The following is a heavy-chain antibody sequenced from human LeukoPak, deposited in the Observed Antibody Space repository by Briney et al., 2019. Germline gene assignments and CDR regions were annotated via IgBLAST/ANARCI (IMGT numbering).Heavy chain of an antibody. Sequence: GGSLRHSCAASGFTFSSNGMHWVRQAPGKGLEWVAVIWYDGSNKYYADSVKGRFTISRDNPKNTLYLQMNSLRAEDTAVYYCARDVGSSGLSSWGQGILVTVSS. CDR1: GFTFSSNG. CDR2: IWYDGSNK. CDR3: ARDVGSSGLSS. J-gene: IGHJ5*02. V-gene: IGHV3-33*01. D-gene: IGHD6-19*01.